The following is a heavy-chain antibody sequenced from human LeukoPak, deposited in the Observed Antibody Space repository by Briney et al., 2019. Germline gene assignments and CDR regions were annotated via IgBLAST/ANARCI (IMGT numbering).Heavy chain of an antibody. CDR3: ARGIATLNWFDP. D-gene: IGHD2-21*01. V-gene: IGHV5-10-1*01. Sequence: GESLKISCKGSGYSFTNYWINWVRQMPGKGLEWMGRIDPSDSYITYSPSFQGRVTISADKSISTAYLQWSSLKASDTAMCYCARGIATLNWFDPWGQGTLVTVSS. J-gene: IGHJ5*02. CDR2: IDPSDSYI. CDR1: GYSFTNYW.